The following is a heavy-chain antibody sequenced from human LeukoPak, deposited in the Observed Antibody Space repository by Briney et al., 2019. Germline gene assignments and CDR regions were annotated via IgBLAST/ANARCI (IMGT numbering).Heavy chain of an antibody. CDR3: AKDRDGYSWNDQFDY. CDR1: GFTFINSA. V-gene: IGHV3-23*01. J-gene: IGHJ4*02. Sequence: GGSLRLSCAASGFTFINSAMTWVRQAAGKGLEWVAVISGSGATTYYADSVKGRFTISRDNSKSTLFLQMESLRDDDTAVYYCAKDRDGYSWNDQFDYWGQGTLVSVTS. D-gene: IGHD1-1*01. CDR2: ISGSGATT.